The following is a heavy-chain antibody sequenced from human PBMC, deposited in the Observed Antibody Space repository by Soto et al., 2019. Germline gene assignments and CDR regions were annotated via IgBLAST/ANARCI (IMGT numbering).Heavy chain of an antibody. CDR2: ISAGGGST. V-gene: IGHV3-23*01. CDR3: AKDQYGGHTGTKGFDY. J-gene: IGHJ4*02. CDR1: GFTFSNYA. Sequence: EVQLLESGGGLVQPGGSLRLSCAASGFTFSNYAMSWVRQAPGKGLEWVSAISAGGGSTYYPDSVKGRFTISRDNPQNTLYLQMSSLRAEDTAVYYCAKDQYGGHTGTKGFDYWGQGTLVTVSS. D-gene: IGHD2-8*01.